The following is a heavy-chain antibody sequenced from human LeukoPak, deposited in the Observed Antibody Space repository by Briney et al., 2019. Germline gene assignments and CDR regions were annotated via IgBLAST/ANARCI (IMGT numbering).Heavy chain of an antibody. Sequence: GGSLRLSCAASGFTFSSYAMTWVRQAPGRGLEWVSAISGSGVSTYHADSVKGRFTISRDNSKNTLYLQMNSLRAEDTAVYFCAKAPRVDIVATPYDYWGQGTLVTVSS. J-gene: IGHJ4*02. CDR2: ISGSGVST. D-gene: IGHD5-12*01. CDR1: GFTFSSYA. V-gene: IGHV3-23*01. CDR3: AKAPRVDIVATPYDY.